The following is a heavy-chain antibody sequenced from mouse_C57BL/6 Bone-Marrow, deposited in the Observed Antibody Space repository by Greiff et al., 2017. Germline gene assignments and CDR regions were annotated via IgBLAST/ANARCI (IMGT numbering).Heavy chain of an antibody. Sequence: VQLQQPGAELVKPGASVKLSCKASGYTFTSYWMHWVKQRPGQGLAWIGMIHPNSGSTNYNEKFKSKATLTVDKSSSTAYMQLSSLTSEDSAVYYCARGRTTVVATDARDDWGQGTSVTVSS. CDR3: ARGRTTVVATDARDD. V-gene: IGHV1-64*01. J-gene: IGHJ4*01. CDR2: IHPNSGST. D-gene: IGHD1-1*01. CDR1: GYTFTSYW.